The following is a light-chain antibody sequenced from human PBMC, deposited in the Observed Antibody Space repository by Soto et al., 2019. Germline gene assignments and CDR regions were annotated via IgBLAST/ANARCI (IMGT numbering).Light chain of an antibody. CDR1: SSDVGGYNY. Sequence: QSALTQPASVSGSPGQSITISCTGTSSDVGGYNYVSWSQQHPGKAPKLIIYEVSNRPSGVSNRFSGSKSGNTASLTISGLQAEDEADYCCSSFTTPDTYVFGTGTKVTVL. V-gene: IGLV2-14*01. CDR3: SSFTTPDTYV. J-gene: IGLJ1*01. CDR2: EVS.